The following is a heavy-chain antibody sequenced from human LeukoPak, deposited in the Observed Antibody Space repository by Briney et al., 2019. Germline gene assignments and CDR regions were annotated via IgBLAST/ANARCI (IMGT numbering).Heavy chain of an antibody. Sequence: ASVKVSCKASGYTFTGYYMHWVRQAPGQGLEWMGIINPSGGSTRYAQKFQGRVTMTRDTSTSTVYMELSSLRSEDTAVYYCARGGLYCSSTSCPSSDYWGQGTLVTVSS. V-gene: IGHV1-46*01. J-gene: IGHJ4*02. CDR1: GYTFTGYY. CDR3: ARGGLYCSSTSCPSSDY. D-gene: IGHD2-2*01. CDR2: INPSGGST.